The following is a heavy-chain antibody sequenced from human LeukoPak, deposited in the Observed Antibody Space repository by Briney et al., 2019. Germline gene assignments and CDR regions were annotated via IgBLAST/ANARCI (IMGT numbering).Heavy chain of an antibody. CDR2: IWSDGSQK. J-gene: IGHJ4*02. Sequence: GKSLRLSCEASGFTLNSYAMHWVRQTPGKGLEWVAVIWSDGSQKYYADSVKGRFYISRDNSKNTLYLQMYSLRVDDTALYYCARVTYYYDSSGPDYWGQGTLVTVSS. CDR1: GFTLNSYA. V-gene: IGHV3-33*01. D-gene: IGHD3-22*01. CDR3: ARVTYYYDSSGPDY.